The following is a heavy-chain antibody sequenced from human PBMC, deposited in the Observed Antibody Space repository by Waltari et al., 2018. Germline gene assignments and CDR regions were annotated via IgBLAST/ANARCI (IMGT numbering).Heavy chain of an antibody. V-gene: IGHV3-9*01. CDR3: AKIKYSYGQYYFDY. CDR1: GFTFDDYA. Sequence: EVQLVESGGGLVQPGRSLRLSCAASGFTFDDYAMHWVRHAPGKGLEWVSGISWNSGSIGYADSVKGRFTISRDNAKNSLYLQMNSLRAEDTALYYCAKIKYSYGQYYFDYWGQGTLVTVSS. J-gene: IGHJ4*02. CDR2: ISWNSGSI. D-gene: IGHD5-18*01.